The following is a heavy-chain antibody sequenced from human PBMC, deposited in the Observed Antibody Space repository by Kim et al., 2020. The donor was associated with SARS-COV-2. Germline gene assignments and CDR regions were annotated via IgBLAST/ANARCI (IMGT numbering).Heavy chain of an antibody. CDR2: IIPILGIA. D-gene: IGHD6-19*01. V-gene: IGHV1-69*04. J-gene: IGHJ6*02. CDR3: ARDSPPSYRFPDSGWYGMDV. CDR1: GGTFSSYA. Sequence: SVKVSCKASGGTFSSYAISWVRQAPGQGLEWMGRIIPILGIANYAQKFQGRVTITADKSTSTAYMELSSLRSEDTPVYYCARDSPPSYRFPDSGWYGMDVWGQGTTVTVSS.